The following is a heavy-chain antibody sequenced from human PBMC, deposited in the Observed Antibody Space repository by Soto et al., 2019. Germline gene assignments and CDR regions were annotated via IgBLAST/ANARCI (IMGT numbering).Heavy chain of an antibody. V-gene: IGHV3-33*01. D-gene: IGHD6-13*01. CDR2: IWYDGSNK. Sequence: QVLLVESGGGVVQPGRSLRLSCAASGFTFSSYGMHWVRQAPGKGLVWVAVIWYDGSNKYYADSVKGRFTISRDNSQTTLSLQMTSLRAEDTAVYYCARDPVSDSSSWFFDYWGQGTLVTVSS. CDR3: ARDPVSDSSSWFFDY. CDR1: GFTFSSYG. J-gene: IGHJ4*02.